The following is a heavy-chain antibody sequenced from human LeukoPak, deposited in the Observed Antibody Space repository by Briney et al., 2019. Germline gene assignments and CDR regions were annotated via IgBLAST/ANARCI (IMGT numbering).Heavy chain of an antibody. J-gene: IGHJ1*01. CDR3: ARWSYYYDSSGYYEYFQH. CDR1: GFTFSSYA. V-gene: IGHV3-30-3*01. D-gene: IGHD3-22*01. CDR2: ISYDGSNK. Sequence: GGSLRLSCAASGFTFSSYAMHWVRQAPGKGLEWVAVISYDGSNKYYADSVKGRFTISRDNSKNTLYLQMNSLRAEDTAVYYCARWSYYYDSSGYYEYFQHWGQGTLVTVPS.